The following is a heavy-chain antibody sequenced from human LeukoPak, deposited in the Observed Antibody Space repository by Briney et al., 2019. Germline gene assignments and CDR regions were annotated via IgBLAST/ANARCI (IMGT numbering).Heavy chain of an antibody. CDR3: AITHANNAFDI. J-gene: IGHJ3*02. CDR2: INPNTGGT. D-gene: IGHD2/OR15-2a*01. CDR1: GYTFTYNY. Sequence: ASAKVSCKASGYTFTYNYIHWVRQAPGQGLEWMGRINPNTGGTNSAQNFQGRLTMTRDTSISTAYMELSRLTSDDTAMYYGAITHANNAFDIWGQRTLVTVSS. V-gene: IGHV1-2*06.